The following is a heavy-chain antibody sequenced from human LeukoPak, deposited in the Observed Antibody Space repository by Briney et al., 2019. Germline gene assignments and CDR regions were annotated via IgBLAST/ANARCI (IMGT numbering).Heavy chain of an antibody. J-gene: IGHJ4*02. CDR1: GFTFSSYE. D-gene: IGHD3-3*01. CDR3: AIGGAIDAPH. Sequence: GGSLRLSCAASGFTFSSYEMNWVRQAPGKGLEWVSYISSSGSTIYCADSVKGRFTISRDNAKNSLYLQMNSLRAEDTAVYYCAIGGAIDAPHWGQGTLVTVSS. CDR2: ISSSGSTI. V-gene: IGHV3-48*03.